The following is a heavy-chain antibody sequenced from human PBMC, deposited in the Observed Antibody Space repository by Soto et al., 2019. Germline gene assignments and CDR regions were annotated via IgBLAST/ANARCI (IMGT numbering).Heavy chain of an antibody. CDR1: RVTFSRYW. D-gene: IGHD1-20*01. CDR3: SRWFTDHNFDYFAF. Sequence: GGSLRLSCAASRVTFSRYWMHWFRQTPGKGLMWVSRINADGTTTTYADSVKGRFTISRDNAKNTLYLQMSGLRAEDTAIYYCSRWFTDHNFDYFAFWGQGTQVPVSS. CDR2: INADGTTT. V-gene: IGHV3-74*01. J-gene: IGHJ4*02.